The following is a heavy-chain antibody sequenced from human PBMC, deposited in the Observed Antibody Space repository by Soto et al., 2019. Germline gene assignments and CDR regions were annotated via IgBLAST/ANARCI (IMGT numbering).Heavy chain of an antibody. CDR1: GFTFSDHY. Sequence: EVQLVESGGGLVQPGGSLRLSCVVSGFTFSDHYMDWVRQAPGKGLEWVGRIRNKANSYTTVYAAYVKGRFTISRDDSKNPMYLQMNSLKIEDTAVYYFVRGPTSRYLLTTWDYLGQGTLVTVSS. D-gene: IGHD4-17*01. CDR2: IRNKANSYTT. CDR3: VRGPTSRYLLTTWDY. J-gene: IGHJ4*02. V-gene: IGHV3-72*01.